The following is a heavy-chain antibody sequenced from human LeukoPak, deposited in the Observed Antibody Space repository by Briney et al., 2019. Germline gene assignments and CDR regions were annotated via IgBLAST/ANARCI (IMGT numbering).Heavy chain of an antibody. Sequence: SVKVSCKDSGGTFSTYAASWVRLTPGQGLEWLGGIIPVFGTTTYAQKFQAKVTMTADKSTNTAYLEISSLTSDDTAVYYCARCSPGDSSNFYAVLQYWGQGTQVTVST. J-gene: IGHJ4*02. CDR3: ARCSPGDSSNFYAVLQY. CDR2: IIPVFGTT. D-gene: IGHD3-22*01. V-gene: IGHV1-69*06. CDR1: GGTFSTYA.